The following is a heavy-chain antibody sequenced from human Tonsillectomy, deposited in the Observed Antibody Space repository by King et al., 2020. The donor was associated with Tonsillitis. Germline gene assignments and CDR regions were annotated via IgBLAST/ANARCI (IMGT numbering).Heavy chain of an antibody. V-gene: IGHV3-30*02. Sequence: VQLVESGGGMVQPGGSLRLSCAASGFTFSSYGMHWVRQAPGKGLEWVAFIRYDGSNKYYADSVKGRFTISRDNSKNTLYLQMNSLRAEDTAVYYCAKGSGSSSSEDYFDYWGQGTLVTVSS. J-gene: IGHJ4*02. CDR2: IRYDGSNK. CDR3: AKGSGSSSSEDYFDY. CDR1: GFTFSSYG. D-gene: IGHD6-6*01.